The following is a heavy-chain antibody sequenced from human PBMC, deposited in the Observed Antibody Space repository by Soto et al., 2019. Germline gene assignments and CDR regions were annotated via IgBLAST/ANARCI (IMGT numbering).Heavy chain of an antibody. CDR3: EREYNAWPLAYGLDV. CDR2: ISSRSDI. Sequence: GGSLRLSCVGSGFTFSTYSINWVRQAPGKGLEWVSSISSRSDIYYADSVKGRFTISRDDAKNSVSLQMNSLRAEDTAVYYCEREYNAWPLAYGLDVWGQGTTVTVYS. J-gene: IGHJ6*02. D-gene: IGHD1-20*01. CDR1: GFTFSTYS. V-gene: IGHV3-21*01.